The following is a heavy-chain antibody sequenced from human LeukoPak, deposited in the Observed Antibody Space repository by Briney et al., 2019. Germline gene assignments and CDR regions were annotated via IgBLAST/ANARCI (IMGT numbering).Heavy chain of an antibody. Sequence: GGSLRLSCAASGFTFDDYAIHWVRQAPGKGLEWVSTISGSAGSTYYADSVKGRFTISTDNSKNTLYLQMNSLRAEDTAVYYCAKARNFDWLFGFDYWGQGTLVTVSS. CDR1: GFTFDDYA. V-gene: IGHV3-23*01. CDR2: ISGSAGST. J-gene: IGHJ4*02. CDR3: AKARNFDWLFGFDY. D-gene: IGHD3-9*01.